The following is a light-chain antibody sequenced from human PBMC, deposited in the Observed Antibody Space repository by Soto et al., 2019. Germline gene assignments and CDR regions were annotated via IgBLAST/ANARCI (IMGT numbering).Light chain of an antibody. Sequence: EIVMTQSPATLSVSPGERATLSCRASQSVSSNLPWYQQKPGQAPRLLIYGASNRATGIPDRFSGSGSGTEFTLTISSMQPDDFATYYCQQYNGYSRTFGQGTKVDIK. CDR2: GAS. V-gene: IGKV3D-15*01. J-gene: IGKJ1*01. CDR3: QQYNGYSRT. CDR1: QSVSSN.